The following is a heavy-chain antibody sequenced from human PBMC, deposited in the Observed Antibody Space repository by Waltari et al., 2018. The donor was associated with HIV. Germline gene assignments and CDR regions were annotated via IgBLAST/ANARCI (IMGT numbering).Heavy chain of an antibody. Sequence: QLQLQESGPGLVKPSETLSLTCTVSGGSISSSSYYWGWTRQPPGTGLEWIGSIYYSGSTYYNPSLKSRVTISVDTSKNQFSLKLSSVTAADTAVYYCARAVQGYCSGGSCENYFDYWGQGTLVTVSS. J-gene: IGHJ4*02. CDR2: IYYSGST. D-gene: IGHD2-15*01. CDR3: ARAVQGYCSGGSCENYFDY. V-gene: IGHV4-39*01. CDR1: GGSISSSSYY.